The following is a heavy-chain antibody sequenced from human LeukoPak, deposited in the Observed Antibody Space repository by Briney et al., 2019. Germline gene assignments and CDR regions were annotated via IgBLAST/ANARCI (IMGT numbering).Heavy chain of an antibody. CDR1: GGSITNYA. CDR3: TRLVAGGFDS. V-gene: IGHV1-69*06. CDR2: ITPLLDST. J-gene: IGHJ4*02. Sequence: SVKVSCKFSGGSITNYAISWVRQAPGQGLDWMGRITPLLDSTNYAPKFQGRVTITADKSTNTAFMELSSPTSEDTAMYFCTRLVAGGFDSWGQGSLVTVSS. D-gene: IGHD2-15*01.